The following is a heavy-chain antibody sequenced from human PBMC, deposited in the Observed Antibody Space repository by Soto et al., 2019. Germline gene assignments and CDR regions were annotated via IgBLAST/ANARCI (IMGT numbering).Heavy chain of an antibody. CDR3: ARAWFGDFVYYFDY. Sequence: QVQLVQSGAEVKKPGASVKVSCKASGYTFTNYAISWVRQAPGQGLERMGGISAYNGNTNYAQKLQGRVTMTTDTSTSSASMELRSLRSDDTAVYYCARAWFGDFVYYFDYWGQGTLVTVSS. J-gene: IGHJ4*02. CDR1: GYTFTNYA. CDR2: ISAYNGNT. V-gene: IGHV1-18*01. D-gene: IGHD3-10*01.